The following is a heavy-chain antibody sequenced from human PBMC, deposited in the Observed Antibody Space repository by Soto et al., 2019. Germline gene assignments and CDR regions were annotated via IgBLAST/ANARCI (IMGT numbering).Heavy chain of an antibody. D-gene: IGHD3-22*01. J-gene: IGHJ4*02. Sequence: KASETLSLTCTVSGGSPTRGGYYWNWIRQHPGKGLEWIGYIHHRGSNYHTPSLESRVTMSIDTSKHQISLKLSSVTAADTAIYYCAREPYHYDSSGYSDCWGQGTLVTVS. CDR2: IHHRGSN. CDR1: GGSPTRGGYY. V-gene: IGHV4-31*03. CDR3: AREPYHYDSSGYSDC.